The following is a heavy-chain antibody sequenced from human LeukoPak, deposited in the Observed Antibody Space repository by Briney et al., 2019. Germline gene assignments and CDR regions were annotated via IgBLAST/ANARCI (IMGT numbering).Heavy chain of an antibody. D-gene: IGHD7-27*01. CDR3: AKGTGDTAYYFDF. V-gene: IGHV3-64*01. J-gene: IGHJ4*02. CDR1: GFTFSSYA. Sequence: PGGSLRLSCAASGFTFSSYAMHWVRQAPGKGLEYVSAISSNGGSTYYANSVKGRFTISRDNSKNTLYLQMGSLRAEDTAIYYCAKGTGDTAYYFDFWGQGVLVTVSS. CDR2: ISSNGGST.